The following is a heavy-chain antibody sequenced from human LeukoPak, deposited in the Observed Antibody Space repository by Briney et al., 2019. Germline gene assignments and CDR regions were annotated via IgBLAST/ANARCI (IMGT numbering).Heavy chain of an antibody. D-gene: IGHD6-13*01. CDR3: ARVRQLAHYYYYGMDV. J-gene: IGHJ6*02. V-gene: IGHV1-3*01. Sequence: ASVKVPCKASGYTFTSYAMHWVRQAPGQRLEWMGWINAGNGNTKYSQKFQGRVTITRDTSASTAYMELSSLRSEDTAVYYCARVRQLAHYYYYGMDVWGQGTTVTVSS. CDR1: GYTFTSYA. CDR2: INAGNGNT.